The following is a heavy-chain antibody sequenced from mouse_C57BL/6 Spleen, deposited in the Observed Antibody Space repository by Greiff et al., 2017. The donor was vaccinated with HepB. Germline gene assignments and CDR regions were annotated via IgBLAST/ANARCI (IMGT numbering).Heavy chain of an antibody. V-gene: IGHV3-8*01. D-gene: IGHD2-5*01. CDR1: GYSITSDY. J-gene: IGHJ1*03. Sequence: EVKLMESGPGLAKPSQTLSLTCSVTGYSITSDYWNWIRKFPGNKLEYMGYISYSGSTYYNPSLKSRISITRDTSKNQYYLQLNSVTTEDTATYYCARYYSNSHWYFDVWGTGTTVTVSS. CDR2: ISYSGST. CDR3: ARYYSNSHWYFDV.